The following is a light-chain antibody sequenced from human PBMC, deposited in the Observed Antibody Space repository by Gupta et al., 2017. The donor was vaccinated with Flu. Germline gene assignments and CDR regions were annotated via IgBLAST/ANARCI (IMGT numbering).Light chain of an antibody. CDR2: EVT. V-gene: IGLV2-8*01. CDR3: SSYAGTNILL. Sequence: TSSDVGGYNYVSWYQQYPGNAPKLIIYEVTKRPSGVPDRFSGSKSGNSASLTVSGLQAEDEADYYCSSYAGTNILLFGGGTKLTVL. CDR1: SSDVGGYNY. J-gene: IGLJ3*02.